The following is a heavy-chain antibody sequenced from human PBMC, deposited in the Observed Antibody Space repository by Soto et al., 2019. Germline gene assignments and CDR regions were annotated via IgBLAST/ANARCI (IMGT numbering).Heavy chain of an antibody. V-gene: IGHV3-23*01. CDR2: ISGSGGST. CDR3: ANSYCYYYMDV. J-gene: IGHJ6*03. CDR1: GFTFSSYA. Sequence: EVQLLESGGGLVQPGWSLRLSCAASGFTFSSYAMSWVRQAPGKGLEWVSAISGSGGSTYYADSVEGRFTISRDNSKKKLYLQMNSLRAEDTAVYYCANSYCYYYMDVWGKGTTVTVSS.